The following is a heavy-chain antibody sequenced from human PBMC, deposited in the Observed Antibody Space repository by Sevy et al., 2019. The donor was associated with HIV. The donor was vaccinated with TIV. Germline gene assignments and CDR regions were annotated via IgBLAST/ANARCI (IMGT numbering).Heavy chain of an antibody. D-gene: IGHD1-1*01. CDR3: ARRGIQLRGRDYFYYGLDV. CDR1: GYSFSTYW. CDR2: IFPGDSDT. Sequence: GESLKISCKGSGYSFSTYWIAWVRQMPGKGLELMGLIFPGDSDTRYSPSFQGQVTISADKSIRTSYLQWNSLKASDTATYYCARRGIQLRGRDYFYYGLDVWGQGTTVTVSS. J-gene: IGHJ6*02. V-gene: IGHV5-51*01.